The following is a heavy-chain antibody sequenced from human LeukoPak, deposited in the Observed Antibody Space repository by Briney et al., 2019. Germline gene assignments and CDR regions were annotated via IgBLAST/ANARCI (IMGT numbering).Heavy chain of an antibody. J-gene: IGHJ4*02. CDR3: ASIIGRSSNGDY. CDR2: IWYDGSNK. CDR1: GFTFSSYG. Sequence: SGGSLRLSCAASGFTFSSYGMHWVRQAPGKGLEWVAVIWYDGSNKYYADSVKGRFTISRDNSKNTLYLQMNSLRAEDTAVYYCASIIGRSSNGDYWGQGTLVTVSS. D-gene: IGHD6-13*01. V-gene: IGHV3-33*01.